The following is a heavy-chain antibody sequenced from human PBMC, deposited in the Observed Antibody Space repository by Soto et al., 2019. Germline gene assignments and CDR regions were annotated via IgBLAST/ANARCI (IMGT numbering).Heavy chain of an antibody. D-gene: IGHD3-22*01. CDR3: TRVVYYDSSGYPDRTFDY. J-gene: IGHJ4*02. V-gene: IGHV3-72*01. CDR2: IRNKGDTCRT. CDR1: GFTFDDHW. Sequence: HPGGSLRLSCVGSGFTFDDHWMDWVRQAPGKGLEWVGHIRNKGDTCRTDYAASVEGRFTISRDDSKSIAYLQMNSLKTEDTAVYYCTRVVYYDSSGYPDRTFDYWGQGTLVTVSS.